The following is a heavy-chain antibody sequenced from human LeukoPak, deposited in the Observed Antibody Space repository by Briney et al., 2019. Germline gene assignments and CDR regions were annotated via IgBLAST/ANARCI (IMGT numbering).Heavy chain of an antibody. Sequence: PGGSLRLSCAASRFTFSSYSMNWVRQAPGKGLEWVSSISSSSSYIYYADSVKGRFTISRDNAKNSLYLQMNSLRAEDTAVYYCASGLVRGAAAGTVDYWGQGTLVTVSP. CDR3: ASGLVRGAAAGTVDY. V-gene: IGHV3-21*01. CDR2: ISSSSSYI. CDR1: RFTFSSYS. D-gene: IGHD6-13*01. J-gene: IGHJ4*02.